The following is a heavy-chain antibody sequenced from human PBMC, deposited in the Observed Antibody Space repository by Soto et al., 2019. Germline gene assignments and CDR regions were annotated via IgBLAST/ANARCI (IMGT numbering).Heavy chain of an antibody. J-gene: IGHJ4*02. CDR2: IIPILGIA. CDR1: GGTFSSYT. D-gene: IGHD1-7*01. Sequence: QVQLVQSGAEVKKPGSSVKVSCKASGGTFSSYTISWVRQAPGQGLEWMGRIIPILGIANYAQKFQGRVTITADKSTSTAYMELSSLRSGDTAVYYCARDRYTWNYDYWGQGTLVTVSS. V-gene: IGHV1-69*08. CDR3: ARDRYTWNYDY.